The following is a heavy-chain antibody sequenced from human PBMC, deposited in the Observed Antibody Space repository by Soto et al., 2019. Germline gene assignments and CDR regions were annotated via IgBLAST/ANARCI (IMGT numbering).Heavy chain of an antibody. D-gene: IGHD3-22*01. Sequence: SETLSLTCTVSDGPLSPNYWSWIRQPPGKGLEWIGYIYFAGTTTYNPSLQSRVSISLDTSKNEVSLKLTSVTAADTAVYFCARLGAYYQAMDSWGQGTLVTVSS. V-gene: IGHV4-59*08. CDR2: IYFAGTT. J-gene: IGHJ1*01. CDR1: DGPLSPNY. CDR3: ARLGAYYQAMDS.